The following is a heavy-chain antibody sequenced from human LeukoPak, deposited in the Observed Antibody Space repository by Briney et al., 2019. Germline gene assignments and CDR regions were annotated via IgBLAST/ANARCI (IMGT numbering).Heavy chain of an antibody. CDR2: ISYDGSNK. J-gene: IGHJ4*02. V-gene: IGHV3-30*18. D-gene: IGHD5-18*01. CDR3: AKDAAPGYSYGFFDY. CDR1: GFTFSSYG. Sequence: GRSLRLSCAAFGFTFSSYGMHWVRQAPGKGLEGVAVISYDGSNKYYADSVKGRFTISRDNSKNTLYLQMNSLRAEDTAVYYCAKDAAPGYSYGFFDYWGQGTLVTVSS.